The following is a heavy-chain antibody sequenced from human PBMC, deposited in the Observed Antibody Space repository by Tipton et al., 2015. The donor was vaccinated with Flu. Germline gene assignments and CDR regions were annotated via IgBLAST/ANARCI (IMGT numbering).Heavy chain of an antibody. J-gene: IGHJ3*02. V-gene: IGHV4-4*07. Sequence: LRLSCTASGGSISSHYWSWLRQPAGRGLEWIGRISSSGSTNYNVSLESRLSMSRDSSKNQLSLRLTSATAADTGGYLCARDLRGYSGYTGGAAFEIWRQGTMVSVS. CDR3: ARDLRGYSGYTGGAAFEI. CDR2: ISSSGST. CDR1: GGSISSHY. D-gene: IGHD5-12*01.